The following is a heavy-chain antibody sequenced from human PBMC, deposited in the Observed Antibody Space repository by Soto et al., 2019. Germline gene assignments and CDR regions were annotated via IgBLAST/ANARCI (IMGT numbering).Heavy chain of an antibody. CDR1: GYSFTTYW. CDR3: ARGGGGTIGGGPAMDV. D-gene: IGHD2-15*01. Sequence: GESLKISCQGFGYSFTTYWISWARQMPGKGLEWMGFIYPADSDTRYSDSDSKNSPSFEGHVTISADKSISTAYLQWSSLRASDTAIYSCARGGGGTIGGGPAMDVWGQGTTVTVSS. V-gene: IGHV5-51*01. CDR2: IYPADSDT. J-gene: IGHJ6*02.